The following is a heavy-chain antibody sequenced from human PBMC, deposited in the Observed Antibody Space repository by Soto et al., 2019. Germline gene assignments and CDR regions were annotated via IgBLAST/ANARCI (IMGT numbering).Heavy chain of an antibody. CDR2: IIPLSGTT. D-gene: IGHD1-26*01. CDR3: ATEVFSGSYLPN. CDR1: GGSLSNYV. V-gene: IGHV1-69*01. Sequence: QVQLVQSGAEVKKPGSSVRVSCKASGGSLSNYVIKWVRQAPGQGLEWVGGIIPLSGTTNYAQRFQGRVRITADVSTSTAYMELSSLRSEDTAVYYCATEVFSGSYLPNWGQGILVTVSS. J-gene: IGHJ4*02.